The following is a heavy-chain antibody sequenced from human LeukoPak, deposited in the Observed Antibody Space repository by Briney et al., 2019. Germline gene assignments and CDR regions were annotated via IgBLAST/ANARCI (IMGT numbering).Heavy chain of an antibody. CDR1: GGSISSYY. CDR2: NKHSGRT. V-gene: IGHV4-34*01. D-gene: IGHD6-6*01. Sequence: SETLSLTCTVSGGSISSYYWSWIRQPPGKGLEWLGENKHSGRTTDNPSLMSRVTISVDTSKNQFSLKLSSVTAADTALYYCARVWKSSIGAFDIWGQGTMVTVSS. CDR3: ARVWKSSIGAFDI. J-gene: IGHJ3*02.